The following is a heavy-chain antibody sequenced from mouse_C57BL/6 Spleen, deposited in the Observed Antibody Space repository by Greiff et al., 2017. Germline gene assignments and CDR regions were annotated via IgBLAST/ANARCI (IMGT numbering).Heavy chain of an antibody. J-gene: IGHJ2*01. CDR2: IHPNSGST. CDR1: GYTFTSYW. CDR3: ARPLRPYYFDD. V-gene: IGHV1-64*01. D-gene: IGHD1-2*01. Sequence: QVQLQQPGAELVKPGASVKLSCKASGYTFTSYWMHWVKQRPGQGLEWIGMIHPNSGSTNYNEKFKSKATLTVDKSSSTAYMQLSSLTSEDSAVYYCARPLRPYYFDDWGNGTTLTVSS.